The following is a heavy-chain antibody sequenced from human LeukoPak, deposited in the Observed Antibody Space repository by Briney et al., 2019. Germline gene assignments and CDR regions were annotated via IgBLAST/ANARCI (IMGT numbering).Heavy chain of an antibody. D-gene: IGHD5-18*01. CDR1: GFTLSSYA. CDR3: AKGRSGYSYTEPFDY. V-gene: IGHV3-23*01. CDR2: ISCSGRSS. Sequence: GGSLRLSCAASGFTLSSYAMSWVRQARGKGGEGVSAISCSGRSSSYAASVNRRFTLSRDNSKNTLYLQINSLRSDDTAVYYCAKGRSGYSYTEPFDYWAQGTLLTVSS. J-gene: IGHJ4*02.